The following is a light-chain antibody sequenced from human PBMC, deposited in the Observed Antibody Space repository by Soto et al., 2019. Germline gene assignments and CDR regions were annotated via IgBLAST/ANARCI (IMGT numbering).Light chain of an antibody. CDR1: SSDVGGYNY. J-gene: IGLJ2*01. CDR2: GVT. CDR3: SSYTSSTTLSVV. Sequence: QSGLTQPASVSGSPGQSITISCTGTSSDVGGYNYVSWYQQHPGKAPKLMIYGVTNRPSGVSNRFSGSKSGNTASLTISGLQAEDEADYYCSSYTSSTTLSVVFGGGTKLTVL. V-gene: IGLV2-14*01.